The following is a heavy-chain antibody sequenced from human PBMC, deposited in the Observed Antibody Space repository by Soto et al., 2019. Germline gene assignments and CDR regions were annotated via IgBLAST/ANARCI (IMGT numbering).Heavy chain of an antibody. V-gene: IGHV5-10-1*01. CDR1: GYSFTSYW. CDR3: ARQIYDSDTGPNFQYYFDS. J-gene: IGHJ4*02. CDR2: IDPSDSQT. Sequence: GESLKISCKGSGYSFTSYWITWVRQKPGKGLEWMGRIDPSDSQTYYSPSFRGHVTISVTKSITTVFLQWSSLRASDTAMYYCARQIYDSDTGPNFQYYFDSWGQGTPVTVSS. D-gene: IGHD3-22*01.